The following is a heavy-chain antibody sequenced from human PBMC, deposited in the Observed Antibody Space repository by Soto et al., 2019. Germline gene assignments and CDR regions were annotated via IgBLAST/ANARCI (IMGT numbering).Heavy chain of an antibody. CDR1: GFTFSSYG. D-gene: IGHD1-7*01. Sequence: PGGSLRLSCAASGFTFSSYGMKWVRQAPGKGLEWVAVISYDGSNKYYADSVKGRFTISRDNSKNTLYLQMNSLRAEDTAVYYCAKDSPELRPWGQGTLVPVS. CDR3: AKDSPELRP. CDR2: ISYDGSNK. V-gene: IGHV3-30*18. J-gene: IGHJ1*01.